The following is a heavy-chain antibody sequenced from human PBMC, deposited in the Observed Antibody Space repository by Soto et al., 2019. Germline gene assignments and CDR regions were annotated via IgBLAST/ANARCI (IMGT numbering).Heavy chain of an antibody. V-gene: IGHV3-30*18. CDR2: ISYDGSNK. J-gene: IGHJ4*02. D-gene: IGHD3-10*01. CDR3: AKDLGYGFGELLFDY. CDR1: GFTFSSYG. Sequence: GGSLRLSCAASGFTFSSYGMHWVRQAPGKGLEWVAVISYDGSNKYYADSVKGRFTISRDNSKNTLYLQMNSLRAEDTAVYYCAKDLGYGFGELLFDYWGQGTLVTVSS.